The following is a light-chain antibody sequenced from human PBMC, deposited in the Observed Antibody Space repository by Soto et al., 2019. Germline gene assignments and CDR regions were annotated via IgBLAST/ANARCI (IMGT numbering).Light chain of an antibody. Sequence: EVVLSHSPGTLSLSPGERATLSCRASQSVSNNYLAWYQQKPGQGPRLLIFGSSDRATGIPDRFSGSGSGTDFTLTISRLEPEDFAVYYCQQYGSPPPYLFGQGTKLDIK. CDR3: QQYGSPPPYL. V-gene: IGKV3-20*01. J-gene: IGKJ2*01. CDR2: GSS. CDR1: QSVSNNY.